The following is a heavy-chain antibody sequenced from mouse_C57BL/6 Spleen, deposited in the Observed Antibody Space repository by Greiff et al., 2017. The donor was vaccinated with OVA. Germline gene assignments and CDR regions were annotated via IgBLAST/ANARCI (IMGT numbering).Heavy chain of an antibody. CDR3: ARVVMDYYAMDY. Sequence: VKLVESGPGLVQPSQSLSITCTVSGFSLTSYGVHWVRQSPGKGLEWQGVIWSGGSTDYNAAFISRLSISKDNSKSQVFFKMNSLQADDTAIYYCARVVMDYYAMDYWGQGTSVTVSS. D-gene: IGHD1-1*02. J-gene: IGHJ4*01. CDR1: GFSLTSYG. CDR2: IWSGGST. V-gene: IGHV2-2*01.